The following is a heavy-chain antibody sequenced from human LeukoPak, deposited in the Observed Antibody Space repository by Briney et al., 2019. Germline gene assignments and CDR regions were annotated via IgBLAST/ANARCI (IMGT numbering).Heavy chain of an antibody. D-gene: IGHD6-13*01. V-gene: IGHV3-53*01. Sequence: GGSLRLSCVASGFTVISNYMSWVRQAPGKGLEWVSVIYSGGSTYYADSVKGRFTISRDNSKNTLYLQMNSLRAEDTAVYYCASANSSSWPHEYDYWGQGTLVTVSS. CDR1: GFTVISNY. CDR3: ASANSSSWPHEYDY. CDR2: IYSGGST. J-gene: IGHJ4*02.